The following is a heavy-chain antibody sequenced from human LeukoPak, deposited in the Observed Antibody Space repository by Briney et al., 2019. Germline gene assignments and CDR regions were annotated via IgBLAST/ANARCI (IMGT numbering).Heavy chain of an antibody. J-gene: IGHJ6*03. V-gene: IGHV1-2*06. CDR2: MNPNSGGA. CDR3: ARPAVAGYYYMDV. CDR1: GYTFTDHY. D-gene: IGHD6-19*01. Sequence: ASVKVSCKASGYTFTDHYMHWVRQAPGQGLEWMGRMNPNSGGANYAQKFQDRVTMTRDTSINTAYMELSRLRSDGTAVYYCARPAVAGYYYMDVWGKGTTVTVSS.